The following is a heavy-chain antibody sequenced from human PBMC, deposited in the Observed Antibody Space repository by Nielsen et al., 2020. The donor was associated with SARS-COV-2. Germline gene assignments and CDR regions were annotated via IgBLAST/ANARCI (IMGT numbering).Heavy chain of an antibody. V-gene: IGHV4-59*04. CDR2: IYYSGST. Sequence: SETLSLTCTVSGGSLRSYYWSWIRQTPGKGLEWNGYIYYSGSTYYNPSLKSRVTISVDTSKNKFSLKLSFVTAADTAVYYCARERDIVVVPAAFDYWGQGTLVTVSS. CDR1: GGSLRSYY. CDR3: ARERDIVVVPAAFDY. J-gene: IGHJ4*02. D-gene: IGHD2-2*01.